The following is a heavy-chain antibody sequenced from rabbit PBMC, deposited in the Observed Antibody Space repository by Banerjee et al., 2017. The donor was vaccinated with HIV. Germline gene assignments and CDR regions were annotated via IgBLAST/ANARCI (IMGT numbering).Heavy chain of an antibody. V-gene: IGHV1S45*01. J-gene: IGHJ4*01. Sequence: QEQLEESGGDLVKPEGSLTLTCTASGFSFSNKYVMCWVRQAPGKGLEWIACINTSSGSTVYATWAKGRFTISKTSSTTVTLQMTSLTAADKATYFCARSPNDGCGHLKLWGPGTLVTVS. CDR1: GFSFSNKYV. CDR3: ARSPNDGCGHLKL. CDR2: INTSSGST. D-gene: IGHD1-1*01.